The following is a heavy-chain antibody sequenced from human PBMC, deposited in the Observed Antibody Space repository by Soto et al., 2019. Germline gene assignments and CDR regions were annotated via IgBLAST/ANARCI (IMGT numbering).Heavy chain of an antibody. CDR1: GGSLSSGSYY. J-gene: IGHJ4*02. Sequence: XTLSLTCTVSGGSLSSGSYYWSWIRQPPGKGLEWIGYIYYSGSTNYNPYLKSRVTISVDTSKNQFSLKLSSVTAADKAVYYCAREDTAMVYFDYWGQGTLVTVSS. CDR2: IYYSGST. CDR3: AREDTAMVYFDY. D-gene: IGHD5-18*01. V-gene: IGHV4-61*01.